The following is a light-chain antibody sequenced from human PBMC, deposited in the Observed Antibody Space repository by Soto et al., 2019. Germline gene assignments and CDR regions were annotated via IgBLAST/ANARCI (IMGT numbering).Light chain of an antibody. CDR1: QGISNY. V-gene: IGKV1-27*01. CDR2: AAS. CDR3: QKYNSAPQT. Sequence: DIQMTQSPSSLSASVGDRVTITCRASQGISNYLAWYQQKPGKVPKLLIYAASTLPSGVPSRFSGSGSGTDFILTISSLHPEDVATYYCQKYNSAPQTFGGGTKVEIK. J-gene: IGKJ4*01.